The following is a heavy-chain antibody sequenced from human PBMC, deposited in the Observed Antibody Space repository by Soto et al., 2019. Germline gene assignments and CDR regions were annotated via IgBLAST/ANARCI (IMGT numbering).Heavy chain of an antibody. V-gene: IGHV5-51*01. Sequence: PGESLKISCKGSGYSFTSYWIGWVRQMPGKGLEWMGIIYPGDSDTRYSPSFQGQVTISADKSISTAYLQWSSLRASDTAMYYWARLHLGKAAAVQYYYYYGMDVWGQGTTVTVSS. J-gene: IGHJ6*02. CDR2: IYPGDSDT. CDR3: ARLHLGKAAAVQYYYYYGMDV. D-gene: IGHD6-13*01. CDR1: GYSFTSYW.